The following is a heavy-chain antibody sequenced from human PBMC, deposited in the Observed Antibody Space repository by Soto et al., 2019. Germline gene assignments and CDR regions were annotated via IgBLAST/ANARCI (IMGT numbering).Heavy chain of an antibody. J-gene: IGHJ5*02. Sequence: EVQLLESGGGLVQPGGSLRLSCTASGFTFSSNAMSWVRQAPGKGLEWVSSISGSAGVTYYADSVKGRFTISRDNSKNALYLQMNSLRAEDTAVYYCAKDPDGSYYDWFDPWGQGTLVTVSS. D-gene: IGHD1-26*01. V-gene: IGHV3-23*01. CDR3: AKDPDGSYYDWFDP. CDR2: ISGSAGVT. CDR1: GFTFSSNA.